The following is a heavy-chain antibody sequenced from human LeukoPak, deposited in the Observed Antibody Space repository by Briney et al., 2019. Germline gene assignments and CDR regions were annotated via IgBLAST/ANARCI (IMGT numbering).Heavy chain of an antibody. J-gene: IGHJ4*02. CDR1: GGSISSYY. CDR3: ARGGYQLVLWDYFDY. D-gene: IGHD2-2*01. CDR2: IYTSGST. Sequence: KPSETLSLTCTVSGGSISSYYWGWIRQPARKGPEWIWRIYTSGSTNYNPSLKSRVTMSVDTSKNQFSLKLSSVTAADTAVYYCARGGYQLVLWDYFDYWGQGTLVTVSS. V-gene: IGHV4-4*07.